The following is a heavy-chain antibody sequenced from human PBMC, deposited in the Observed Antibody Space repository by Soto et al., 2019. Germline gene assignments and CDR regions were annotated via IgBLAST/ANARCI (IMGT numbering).Heavy chain of an antibody. V-gene: IGHV3-53*01. Sequence: DVQLVESGGGLVQPGGSLRLSCAASGFTVSNNYMIWFRLPPGKGLEWVSLIYSGGTTYYADSVKGRFTISGDNSKNTLYLQMNSLRVEDTAVYYCARNGWGMATVGMWGPGTLVTVSS. CDR1: GFTVSNNY. CDR3: ARNGWGMATVGM. J-gene: IGHJ4*02. CDR2: IYSGGTT. D-gene: IGHD5-12*01.